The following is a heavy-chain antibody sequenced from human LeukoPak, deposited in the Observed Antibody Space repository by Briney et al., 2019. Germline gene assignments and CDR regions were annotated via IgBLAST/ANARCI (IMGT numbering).Heavy chain of an antibody. V-gene: IGHV4-39*02. J-gene: IGHJ3*02. CDR2: IYYSGST. D-gene: IGHD3-10*01. Sequence: ETLSLTRAVSDDSIRRSAYYCGWIRQPPGKGVEWLGSIYYSGSTYYTPSLKSRVTIAIDTSKNHFSLKLSSVAAAHTAVYYCASEPYGSGSFLGAFDIWGQGTMVTVSS. CDR1: DDSIRRSAYY. CDR3: ASEPYGSGSFLGAFDI.